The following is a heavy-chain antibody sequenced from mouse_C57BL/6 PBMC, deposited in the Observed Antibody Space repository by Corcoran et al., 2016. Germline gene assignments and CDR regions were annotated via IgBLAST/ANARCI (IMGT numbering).Heavy chain of an antibody. CDR3: AKGGNDGYAMDY. CDR1: GYTFTTYG. V-gene: IGHV9-3*01. J-gene: IGHJ4*01. D-gene: IGHD2-3*01. CDR2: INTYSGVP. Sequence: QIQLVQSGPELKKPGETVKISCKASGYTFTTYGMSWVKQAPGKGLKWMGWINTYSGVPTYADDFKGRFAFSLETSASTAYLQINNLKNEDTATYFCAKGGNDGYAMDYWGQGTSVTVSS.